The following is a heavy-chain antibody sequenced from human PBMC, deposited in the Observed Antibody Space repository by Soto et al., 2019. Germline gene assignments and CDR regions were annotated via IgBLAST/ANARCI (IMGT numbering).Heavy chain of an antibody. D-gene: IGHD4-17*01. CDR1: GFTFSSYG. Sequence: QVQLVESGGGVVQPGRSLRLSCAASGFTFSSYGMHWVRQAPGKGLEWVAVISYDGSNKYYADSVKGRFTISRDNSKNTLYLQMNSLRAEDTAVYYCAKLTAVKVSDYGFWDYWGQGTLVTVSS. CDR3: AKLTAVKVSDYGFWDY. J-gene: IGHJ4*02. V-gene: IGHV3-30*18. CDR2: ISYDGSNK.